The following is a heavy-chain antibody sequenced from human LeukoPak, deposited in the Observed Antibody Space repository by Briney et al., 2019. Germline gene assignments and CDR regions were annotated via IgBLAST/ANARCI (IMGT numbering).Heavy chain of an antibody. CDR2: ISGSGGST. J-gene: IGHJ4*02. Sequence: GGSLRLSCVGSGFTFSDYPMTWVRQAPGKGLEWVSAISGSGGSTYYADSVKGRFTISRDNSKNTLYLQMNSLRAEDTAVYYCAKDLAYCGGDCYSVRSPFDYWGQGTLVTVSS. V-gene: IGHV3-23*01. CDR3: AKDLAYCGGDCYSVRSPFDY. D-gene: IGHD2-21*02. CDR1: GFTFSDYP.